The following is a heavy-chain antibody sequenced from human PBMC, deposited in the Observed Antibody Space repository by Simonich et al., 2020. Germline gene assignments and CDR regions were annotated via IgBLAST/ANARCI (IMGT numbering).Heavy chain of an antibody. CDR2: INHSGST. J-gene: IGHJ5*02. V-gene: IGHV4-34*01. CDR3: ARGGLVNYDILTGYHNWFDP. CDR1: GGSFSGYY. D-gene: IGHD3-9*01. Sequence: QVQLQQWGAGLLKPSETLSLTCAVYGGSFSGYYWSWIRQPPGKGLEWIGEINHSGSTTYNPSLKSRVTLSVDTSKNQFSLKLSSVTAADTAVYYCARGGLVNYDILTGYHNWFDPWGQGTLVTVSS.